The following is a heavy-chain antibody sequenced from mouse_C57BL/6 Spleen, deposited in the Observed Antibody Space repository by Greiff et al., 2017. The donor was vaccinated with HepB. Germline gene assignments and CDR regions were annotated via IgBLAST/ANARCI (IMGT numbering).Heavy chain of an antibody. CDR2: IWSGGST. J-gene: IGHJ4*01. CDR1: GFSLTSYG. D-gene: IGHD2-1*01. Sequence: VQLVESGPGLVQPSQSLSITCTVSGFSLTSYGVHWVRQSPGKGLEWLGVIWSGGSTDYNAAFISRLSISKENSKSQVFFKMNSLQADDTAIYYCARPIYYGNPYAMDYWGQGTSVTVSS. CDR3: ARPIYYGNPYAMDY. V-gene: IGHV2-2*01.